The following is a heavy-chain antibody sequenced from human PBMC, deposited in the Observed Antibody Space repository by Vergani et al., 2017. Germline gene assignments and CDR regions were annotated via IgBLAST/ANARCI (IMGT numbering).Heavy chain of an antibody. CDR3: ARAGGGGINDFWN. J-gene: IGHJ4*01. V-gene: IGHV1-69*02. CDR1: GGTFSSYT. Sequence: QVQLVQSGAEVKKPGSSVKVSCKASGGTFSSYTISWVRQAPGQGLEWMGRIITILGIANYAQKFQGKVTITADESTTTAYMELSSLRSEDTAVYYCARAGGGGINDFWNWGQGTLVTVSS. CDR2: IITILGIA. D-gene: IGHD3-3*01.